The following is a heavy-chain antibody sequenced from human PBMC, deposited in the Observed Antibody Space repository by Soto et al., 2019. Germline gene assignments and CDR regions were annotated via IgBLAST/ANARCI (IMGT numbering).Heavy chain of an antibody. CDR3: ARYAAVRLEWSFDT. Sequence: QVQLVQSGAEVKKPGSSVKVSCKASGGTFSNYAITWVRQAPGQGLEWMGGIIPVFDIANYAQRFQGRVTITTDASTSTAYMERTSLRSEDTAVYFCARYAAVRLEWSFDTWGQGTKVTVSS. CDR2: IIPVFDIA. J-gene: IGHJ3*02. D-gene: IGHD3-3*01. CDR1: GGTFSNYA. V-gene: IGHV1-69*01.